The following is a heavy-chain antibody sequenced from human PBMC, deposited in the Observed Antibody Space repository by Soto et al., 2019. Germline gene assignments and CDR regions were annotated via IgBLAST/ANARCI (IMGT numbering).Heavy chain of an antibody. D-gene: IGHD1-26*01. V-gene: IGHV1-24*01. CDR1: GYTLTELS. J-gene: IGHJ3*02. CDR2: FDPEDGET. Sequence: SVKVSCKVSGYTLTELSMHWVRQAPVKGLEWMGGFDPEDGETIYAQKFQGRVTMTEDTSTDTAYMELSSLRSEDTAVYYCATGRYGARDAFDIWGQGTMVTVSS. CDR3: ATGRYGARDAFDI.